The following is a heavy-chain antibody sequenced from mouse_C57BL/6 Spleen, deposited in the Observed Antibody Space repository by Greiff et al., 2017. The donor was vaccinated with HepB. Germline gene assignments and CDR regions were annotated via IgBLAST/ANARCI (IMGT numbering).Heavy chain of an antibody. V-gene: IGHV1-82*01. J-gene: IGHJ4*01. CDR3: ARVGDYYAKDY. CDR2: IYPGDGDT. D-gene: IGHD3-3*01. Sequence: VQLQQSGPELVKPGASVKISCKASGYAFSSSWMNWVKQRPGKGLEWIGRIYPGDGDTNYNGKFKGKATLTADKSSSTAYMQLSSLTSEDSAVYFCARVGDYYAKDYWGQGTSVTVSS. CDR1: GYAFSSSW.